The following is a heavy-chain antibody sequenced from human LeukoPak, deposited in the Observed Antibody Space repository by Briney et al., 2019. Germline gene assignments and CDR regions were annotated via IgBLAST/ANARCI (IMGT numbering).Heavy chain of an antibody. CDR3: AKGGLYYYDY. CDR1: GFTFNNYA. V-gene: IGHV3-23*01. CDR2: ISSGGGAT. J-gene: IGHJ4*03. Sequence: GGSLRLSCAASGFTFNNYAMTWVRQAPGKGLEWVSFISSGGGATYYAGSVKGRFTISRDNSKNTVFLQMNTLRAEDTAVCHCAKGGLYYYDYWGQGTTVTVSS. D-gene: IGHD3-22*01.